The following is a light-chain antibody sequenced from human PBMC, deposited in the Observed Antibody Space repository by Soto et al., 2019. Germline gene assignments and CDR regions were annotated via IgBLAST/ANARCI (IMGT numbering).Light chain of an antibody. J-gene: IGKJ1*01. CDR3: QQYNAYPWT. CDR1: QSISTW. Sequence: DIQLTHSPSTLSPSVGDRATFPARASQSISTWLAWYQQKPGKAPKFLIYKASSLEGGVPSRFSGSGSGTEFTLTISSLQPDDFATYYCQQYNAYPWTFGQGTKVDIK. V-gene: IGKV1-5*03. CDR2: KAS.